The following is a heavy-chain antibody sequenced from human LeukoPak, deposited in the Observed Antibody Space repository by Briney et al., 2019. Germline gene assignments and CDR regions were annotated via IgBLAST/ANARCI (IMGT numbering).Heavy chain of an antibody. CDR3: AREEYSSSSSPFDY. V-gene: IGHV3-30-3*01. J-gene: IGHJ4*02. Sequence: GGSLRHSCAASGFTFSSYAMHWVRQAPAKGLTWVAVISYDGSNKYYAVSVKGRFTISRDNSKNTLYLQMNSLRAEDTAVYYCAREEYSSSSSPFDYWGQGTLVTVSS. D-gene: IGHD6-6*01. CDR2: ISYDGSNK. CDR1: GFTFSSYA.